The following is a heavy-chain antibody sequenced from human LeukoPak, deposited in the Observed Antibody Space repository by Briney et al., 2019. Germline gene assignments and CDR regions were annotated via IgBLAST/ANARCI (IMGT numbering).Heavy chain of an antibody. CDR2: ISYDGSNK. CDR1: GFTFSSYA. J-gene: IGHJ6*03. D-gene: IGHD1-26*01. CDR3: WGSGSYPPRLGYYYYMDV. Sequence: PGRSLRLSCAASGFTFSSYAMHWVRQAPGKGLEWVTVISYDGSNKYYADSVKGRFTISRDNSKNTLYLQMNSLRAEDTAAYYGWGSGSYPPRLGYYYYMDVWGKGTTVTVSS. V-gene: IGHV3-30*04.